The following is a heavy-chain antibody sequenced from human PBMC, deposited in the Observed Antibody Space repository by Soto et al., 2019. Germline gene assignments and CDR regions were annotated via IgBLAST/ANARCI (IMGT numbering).Heavy chain of an antibody. CDR1: GDSLTNYY. Sequence: QVQLQESGPGLVKPSETLSLTCTVSGDSLTNYYCSWFRQPPGKGLEWIGYIMYSGYSAYNLSLKRRVTMSMDTSKTQFSLMLESVTATDTAVYYCARHGFGPLQGLVDVWGQGTTVIVSS. V-gene: IGHV4-59*08. J-gene: IGHJ6*02. CDR2: IMYSGYS. CDR3: ARHGFGPLQGLVDV. D-gene: IGHD3-10*01.